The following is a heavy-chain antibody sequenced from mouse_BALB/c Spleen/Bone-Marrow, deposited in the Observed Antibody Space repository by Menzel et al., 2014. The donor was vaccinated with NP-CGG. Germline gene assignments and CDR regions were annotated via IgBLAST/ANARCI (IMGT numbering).Heavy chain of an antibody. CDR2: ISSGSSTI. V-gene: IGHV5-17*02. D-gene: IGHD1-1*01. CDR3: ARSRFPDYGSSPFDY. J-gene: IGHJ2*01. Sequence: KGLEWVAYISSGSSTIYYADTVKGRFTISRDNPKNILFLQMTSLRSEDTAMYYCARSRFPDYGSSPFDYWGQGTTLTVSS.